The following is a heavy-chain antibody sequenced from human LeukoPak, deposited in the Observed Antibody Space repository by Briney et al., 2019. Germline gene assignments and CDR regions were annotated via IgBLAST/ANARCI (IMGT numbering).Heavy chain of an antibody. J-gene: IGHJ3*02. CDR3: ARDSSGYDSRKRAFDI. Sequence: SETLSLTCTVSGDSISSYYWSWIRQPPGKGLEWIGYIYYSGSTNYNPSLKSRVTISVDTSKNQFSLKLSSVTAADTAVYYCARDSSGYDSRKRAFDIWGQGTMVTVSS. D-gene: IGHD3-22*01. CDR2: IYYSGST. V-gene: IGHV4-59*01. CDR1: GDSISSYY.